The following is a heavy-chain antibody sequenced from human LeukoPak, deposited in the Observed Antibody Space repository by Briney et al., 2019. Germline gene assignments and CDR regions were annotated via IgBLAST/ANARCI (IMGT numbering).Heavy chain of an antibody. V-gene: IGHV3-7*01. Sequence: GGSLRLSCAASGFTFDDYAMHWVRQAPGKGLEWVANIKQDGSEKYYVDSVKGRFTISRDNAKNSLFLQMNSLRAEDTAVYYCARLPAYCSSTSCYYDYWGQGTLVTVSS. CDR3: ARLPAYCSSTSCYYDY. D-gene: IGHD2-2*01. J-gene: IGHJ4*02. CDR2: IKQDGSEK. CDR1: GFTFDDYA.